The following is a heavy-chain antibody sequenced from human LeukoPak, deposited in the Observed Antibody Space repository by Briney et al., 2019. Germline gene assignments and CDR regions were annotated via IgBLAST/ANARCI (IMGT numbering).Heavy chain of an antibody. CDR2: ISGSGGST. Sequence: GGSLRLSCAASGFTFSSYAMSWVRQAPGKGLEWVSGISGSGGSTYYADSVKGRFTISRDNSKNRLYLQMNSLRAEDAAVYYCAKRPRGNYLDPFDYWGQGTLVTVSS. D-gene: IGHD3-10*01. J-gene: IGHJ4*02. V-gene: IGHV3-23*01. CDR3: AKRPRGNYLDPFDY. CDR1: GFTFSSYA.